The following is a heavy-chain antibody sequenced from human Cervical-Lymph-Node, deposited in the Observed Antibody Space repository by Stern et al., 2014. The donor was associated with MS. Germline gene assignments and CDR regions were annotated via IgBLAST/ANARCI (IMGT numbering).Heavy chain of an antibody. J-gene: IGHJ6*02. V-gene: IGHV1-69*01. CDR3: VRGWAFMGQFKNYGVDV. CDR2: IIPVYGTT. D-gene: IGHD3-3*02. CDR1: GDTFSRNS. Sequence: QVQLVQSGAEVKKPASSVRVSCVASGDTFSRNSFSWVRQAPGQGLEWMGGIIPVYGTTKYAQKFQGRLTLSVDGSTSTAYMELSSLRSDDTAVYYCVRGWAFMGQFKNYGVDVWGQGTTVTVSS.